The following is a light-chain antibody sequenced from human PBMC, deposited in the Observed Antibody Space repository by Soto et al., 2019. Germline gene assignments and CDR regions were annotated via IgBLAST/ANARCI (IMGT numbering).Light chain of an antibody. CDR1: QSVTSSY. J-gene: IGKJ2*01. V-gene: IGKV3-20*01. CDR3: QQYGGSPPYT. CDR2: GAS. Sequence: EIVLTQSPGTLSLSPGERATLSCRASQSVTSSYLAWYQQKPGQAPRLLIYGASSRATGIPDRFSGSGSGTDFTLTISRLELEDFAVYYCQQYGGSPPYTFGQGTNLEIK.